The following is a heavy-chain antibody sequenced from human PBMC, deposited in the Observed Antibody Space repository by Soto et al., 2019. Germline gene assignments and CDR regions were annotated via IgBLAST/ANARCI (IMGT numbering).Heavy chain of an antibody. J-gene: IGHJ5*02. D-gene: IGHD3-10*01. CDR3: ARLVRGVTGNLFDP. CDR2: IYYSGST. V-gene: IGHV4-59*08. CDR1: GGSISSYY. Sequence: PSETLSLTCTVSGGSISSYYWSWIRQPPGKGLEWIGYIYYSGSTNYNPSLKSRVTISVDTSKNQFSLKLSSVTAADTAVYYCARLVRGVTGNLFDPWGQGTLVTVSS.